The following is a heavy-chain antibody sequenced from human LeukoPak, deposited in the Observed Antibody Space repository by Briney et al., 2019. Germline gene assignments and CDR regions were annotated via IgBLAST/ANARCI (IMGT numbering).Heavy chain of an antibody. D-gene: IGHD2-15*01. CDR2: INPNSGKT. CDR3: ARVCRSYSNY. J-gene: IGHJ4*02. Sequence: ASVKVSCKASGSTFTSYDINWVRQATGQGLGWMGWINPNSGKTGYAQKFQGRVTMTRNTSISTAYMELSSLRSEDTAVYYCARVCRSYSNYWGQGTLVTVSS. CDR1: GSTFTSYD. V-gene: IGHV1-8*01.